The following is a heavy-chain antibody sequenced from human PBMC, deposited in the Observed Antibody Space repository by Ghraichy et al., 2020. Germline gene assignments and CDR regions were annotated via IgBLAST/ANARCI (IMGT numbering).Heavy chain of an antibody. CDR3: AREEQQLDYWFDP. V-gene: IGHV3-7*01. J-gene: IGHJ5*02. Sequence: GESLNISCAASGFTFSSYWMSWVRQAPGKGLEWVANIKQDGSEKYYVDSVKGRFTISRDNAKNSLYLQMNSLRAEDTAVYYCAREEQQLDYWFDPWGQGTLVTVSS. D-gene: IGHD6-13*01. CDR2: IKQDGSEK. CDR1: GFTFSSYW.